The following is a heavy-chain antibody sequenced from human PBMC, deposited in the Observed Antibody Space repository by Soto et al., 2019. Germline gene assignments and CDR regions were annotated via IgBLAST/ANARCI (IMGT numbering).Heavy chain of an antibody. CDR1: GFAFYYYN. J-gene: IGHJ4*02. CDR2: ISGSGIDI. V-gene: IGHV3-21*01. CDR3: ASDFNWLVAGTTADY. D-gene: IGHD1-7*01. Sequence: GGSLRLSCAASGFAFYYYNMNWVRQAPGRGLEWVSSISGSGIDIHFTDSVKGRFTISRDNAKNTLYLKMNSLRAEDTAVYYCASDFNWLVAGTTADYWGQGTLVTVSS.